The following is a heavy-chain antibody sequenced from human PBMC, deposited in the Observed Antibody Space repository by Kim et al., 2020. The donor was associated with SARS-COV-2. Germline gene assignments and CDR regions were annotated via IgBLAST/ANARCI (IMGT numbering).Heavy chain of an antibody. Sequence: NSNPALKSRVTKSVDTSKNQFALKLSAVTAANTAVYYCARGVGYYYGLPYGGQGTLVTVSS. CDR3: ARGVGYYYGLPY. V-gene: IGHV4-34*01. J-gene: IGHJ4*02. D-gene: IGHD3-10*01.